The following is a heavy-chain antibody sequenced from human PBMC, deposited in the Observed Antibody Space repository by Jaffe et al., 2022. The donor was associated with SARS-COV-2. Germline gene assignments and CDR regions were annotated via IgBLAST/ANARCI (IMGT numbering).Heavy chain of an antibody. CDR1: GRTFSDSG. Sequence: QVQLVESGGGVVRPGRSLRLACVDSGRTFSDSGMHWVRQAPGKGLEWVAGISFDGGNINYADSVKGRFTISRDNSRSTLYLQMNSLRTEDTAVYFCANLIAAAGYVNQWGQGTLVTVSS. D-gene: IGHD6-13*01. V-gene: IGHV3-30*18. CDR2: ISFDGGNI. CDR3: ANLIAAAGYVNQ. J-gene: IGHJ4*02.